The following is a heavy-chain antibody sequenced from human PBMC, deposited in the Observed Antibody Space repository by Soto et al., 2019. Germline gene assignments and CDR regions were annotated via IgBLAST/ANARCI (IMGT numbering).Heavy chain of an antibody. CDR2: IYYSGNT. CDR1: DGSIVGYF. J-gene: IGHJ4*02. Sequence: WVTQPLTRRLSDGSIVGYFLSLIRQPPGKGLEWIGYIYYSGNTYYNAALKSRLTFSVDTAKNQFSLRLTSVTAADTATYYCARDNYGGMLDYWGPGTLLALSS. D-gene: IGHD4-17*01. CDR3: ARDNYGGMLDY. V-gene: IGHV4-59*12.